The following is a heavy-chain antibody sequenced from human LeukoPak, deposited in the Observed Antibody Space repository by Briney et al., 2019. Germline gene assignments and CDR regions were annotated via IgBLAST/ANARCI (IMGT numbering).Heavy chain of an antibody. CDR3: ASGYYGSGSYAAEYFQH. CDR1: GFTFSDYY. CDR2: ISTTSSAI. Sequence: GGSLRLSCAASGFTFSDYYMTWIRQAPGKGLEWVSYISTTSSAIYYTDSVKGRFTISRDNAKNSLYLQMNSLRAEDTAVYYCASGYYGSGSYAAEYFQHWGQGTLVTVSS. V-gene: IGHV3-11*04. J-gene: IGHJ1*01. D-gene: IGHD3-10*01.